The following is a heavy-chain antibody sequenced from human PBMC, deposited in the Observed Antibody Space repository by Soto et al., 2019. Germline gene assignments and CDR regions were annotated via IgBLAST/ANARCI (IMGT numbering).Heavy chain of an antibody. J-gene: IGHJ4*02. D-gene: IGHD1-26*01. V-gene: IGHV1-58*01. Sequence: AASVKVSCKPSGFTFSSSVVQWVRQARGQGLEWIGWIVVGSGKTNYAQKFQERVIIFRDMPTSTAYMELSSLSSEDTAVYYCAASVGRYSYGIDYWGQGTLVTVSS. CDR3: AASVGRYSYGIDY. CDR1: GFTFSSSV. CDR2: IVVGSGKT.